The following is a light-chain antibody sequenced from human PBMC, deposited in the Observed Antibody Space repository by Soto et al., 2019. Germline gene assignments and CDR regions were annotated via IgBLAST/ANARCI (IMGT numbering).Light chain of an antibody. V-gene: IGKV3-20*01. CDR2: GAS. Sequence: EIVLTQSPGTLSLSPGERATLSCRASQSVSSSYLAWYQQKPGQAPRLLIYGASSRATGIPDRFSGSWSGTDFTLTISRLEPEDFAVYYCKQYGSSPPFTFGPGTKVDIK. CDR1: QSVSSSY. J-gene: IGKJ3*01. CDR3: KQYGSSPPFT.